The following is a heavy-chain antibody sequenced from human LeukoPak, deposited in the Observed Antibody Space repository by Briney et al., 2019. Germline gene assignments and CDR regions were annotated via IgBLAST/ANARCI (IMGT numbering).Heavy chain of an antibody. CDR3: AKTPRPTYYYDSSGYYPAGYFDY. D-gene: IGHD3-22*01. Sequence: PGGSLRLSCAASGFTFSNYWMHRVRQAPGKGLVWVSRINTDGSSTSYVDSVKGRFTISRDNSKNTLYLQMNSLRAEDTAVYYCAKTPRPTYYYDSSGYYPAGYFDYWGQGTLVTVSS. CDR2: INTDGSST. J-gene: IGHJ4*02. CDR1: GFTFSNYW. V-gene: IGHV3-74*01.